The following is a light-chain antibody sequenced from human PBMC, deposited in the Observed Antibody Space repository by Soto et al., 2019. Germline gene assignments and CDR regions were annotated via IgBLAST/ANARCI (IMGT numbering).Light chain of an antibody. CDR1: QSVSSH. CDR2: DAS. CDR3: QQRADWWT. J-gene: IGKJ1*01. V-gene: IGKV3-11*01. Sequence: EIVLTQSPGTLSLSPGERATLSCRASQSVSSHLAWYQQKPGQAPRLLIYDASNRATGIPARFSGSGSGTDFTLTISSLDPEDFAVYYCQQRADWWTFGQGTKVDIK.